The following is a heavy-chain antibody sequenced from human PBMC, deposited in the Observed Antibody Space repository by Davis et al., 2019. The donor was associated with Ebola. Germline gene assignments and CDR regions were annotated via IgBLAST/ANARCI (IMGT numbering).Heavy chain of an antibody. V-gene: IGHV4-34*01. D-gene: IGHD2-15*01. Sequence: PSETLSLTCAVYGGSFSGYYWSWIRQPPGKGLEWIGEINHSGSTNYNPSLKSRVTISVDTSKNQFSLKLSSVTAADTAVYYCARGGMEDIVVVNWFDPWGQGTLVTVSS. CDR2: INHSGST. CDR1: GGSFSGYY. CDR3: ARGGMEDIVVVNWFDP. J-gene: IGHJ5*02.